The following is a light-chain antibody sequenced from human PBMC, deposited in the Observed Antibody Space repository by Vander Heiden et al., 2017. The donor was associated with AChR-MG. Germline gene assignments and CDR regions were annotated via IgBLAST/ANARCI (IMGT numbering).Light chain of an antibody. J-gene: IGKJ1*01. CDR1: QDSQRW. CDR2: WAD. Sequence: DIRMTQSPSTLSASVGDRVTITCRASQDSQRWLAWYQQKPGRAPDLLIYWADTLESGGPSRFSGSGSGTEFTLTIRGLQPDDSATYYCQQYNSYPWTFGQGTKVEIK. V-gene: IGKV1-5*03. CDR3: QQYNSYPWT.